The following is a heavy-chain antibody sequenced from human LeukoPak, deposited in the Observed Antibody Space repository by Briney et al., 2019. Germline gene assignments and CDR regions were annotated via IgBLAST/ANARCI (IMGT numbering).Heavy chain of an antibody. V-gene: IGHV3-21*01. CDR3: ARDYQVGVYYFDY. J-gene: IGHJ4*02. D-gene: IGHD3-16*01. Sequence: GGSLRLSCAASGFTFSSYSMNWVRQAPGKGLEWVSSISSSSSYIYYADSVKGRFTISRDNAKNSLYLQMNSLRAEDTAVYYCARDYQVGVYYFDYWGQGTLVTVSS. CDR2: ISSSSSYI. CDR1: GFTFSSYS.